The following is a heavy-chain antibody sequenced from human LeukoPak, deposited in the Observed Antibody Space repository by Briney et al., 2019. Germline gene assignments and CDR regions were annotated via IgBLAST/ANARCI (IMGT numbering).Heavy chain of an antibody. CDR1: GYTFTSYD. J-gene: IGHJ2*01. Sequence: GASVKVSCKASGYTFTSYDINWVRQATGQGLEWMGWMNPNSGNTAYAQKFQGRVTMTRNTSISTAYMELSSLRSEDTAVYYCARVSTNSRVAGYDPQWYFDLWGRGTPVTVSP. V-gene: IGHV1-8*01. CDR2: MNPNSGNT. D-gene: IGHD5-12*01. CDR3: ARVSTNSRVAGYDPQWYFDL.